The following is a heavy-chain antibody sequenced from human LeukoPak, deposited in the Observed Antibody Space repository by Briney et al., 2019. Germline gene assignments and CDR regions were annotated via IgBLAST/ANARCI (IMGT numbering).Heavy chain of an antibody. CDR3: AKDRYRGSYPPTYYYMDV. Sequence: GGSLRLSCAASGFTFSSYAMSWVRQAPGKGLEWVSAITGSGGSTYYADSVKGRFSISRDNSKNTLDLQMNSLRAEDTAVYYCAKDRYRGSYPPTYYYMDVWGKGTTVTVSS. CDR1: GFTFSSYA. D-gene: IGHD1-26*01. J-gene: IGHJ6*03. CDR2: ITGSGGST. V-gene: IGHV3-23*01.